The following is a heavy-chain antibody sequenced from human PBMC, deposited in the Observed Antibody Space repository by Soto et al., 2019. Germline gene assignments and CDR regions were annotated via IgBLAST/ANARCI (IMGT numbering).Heavy chain of an antibody. V-gene: IGHV1-18*01. CDR1: GYTFTSYG. Sequence: ASVKVSCKASGYTFTSYGISWVRQAPGEGLEWMGWISAYDGNTNYAQKLQGRVTMTTDTSTSTAYMELRSLRSDDTAVYYCARDRGFADGNSFDWWGQGTMVTLYS. D-gene: IGHD3-10*01. J-gene: IGHJ4*02. CDR3: ARDRGFADGNSFDW. CDR2: ISAYDGNT.